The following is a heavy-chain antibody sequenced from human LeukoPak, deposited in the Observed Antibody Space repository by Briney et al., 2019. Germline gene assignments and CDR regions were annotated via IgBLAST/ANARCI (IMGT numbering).Heavy chain of an antibody. Sequence: ASAKVSCKASGFTFTRSATQRVRQARGQRLEWIGWIFVGSGNTEYAQTFQERDTIARDMSTGTAYMERSSLRSEDTAVYYCAASGFGFGEFPSYFYYYMDVWGKGTTVTISS. J-gene: IGHJ6*03. CDR3: AASGFGFGEFPSYFYYYMDV. CDR1: GFTFTRSA. D-gene: IGHD3-10*01. V-gene: IGHV1-58*02. CDR2: IFVGSGNT.